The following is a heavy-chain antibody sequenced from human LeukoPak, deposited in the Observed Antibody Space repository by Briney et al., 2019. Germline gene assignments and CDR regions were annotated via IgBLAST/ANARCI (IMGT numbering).Heavy chain of an antibody. CDR2: ISGSGAVT. CDR3: ATDMVIDGYFDY. V-gene: IGHV3-23*01. J-gene: IGHJ4*02. CDR1: GFTFSSYA. D-gene: IGHD2-21*01. Sequence: GGSLRLSCAASGFTFSSYAKSWVRQAPGKGLEWVSAISGSGAVTYYAHSVKGRFTISRDNSQNTLYVQMNSLRAEDTAVYYCATDMVIDGYFDYWGQGALVTVSS.